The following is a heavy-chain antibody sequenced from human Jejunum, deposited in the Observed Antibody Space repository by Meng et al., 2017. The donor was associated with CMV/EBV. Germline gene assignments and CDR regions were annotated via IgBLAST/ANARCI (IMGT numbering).Heavy chain of an antibody. CDR3: SRGNRDSKYYAVDV. Sequence: FTFNTYWMGWVRQAPGKGLEWVANIRRDGSEKYYVDSVKGRFTISRDNAKNTLYLQMNSLRAEDTALYYCSRGNRDSKYYAVDVWGQGTKVTVSS. D-gene: IGHD3-22*01. CDR1: FTFNTYW. V-gene: IGHV3-7*01. J-gene: IGHJ6*02. CDR2: IRRDGSEK.